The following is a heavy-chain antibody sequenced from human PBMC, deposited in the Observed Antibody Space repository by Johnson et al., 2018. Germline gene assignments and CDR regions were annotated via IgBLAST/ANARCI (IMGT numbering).Heavy chain of an antibody. V-gene: IGHV3-23*04. D-gene: IGHD3-22*01. CDR2: ISGTGGSA. CDR3: AKTYYYNSKWEGFDY. J-gene: IGHJ4*02. CDR1: GFTFSNYA. Sequence: EQLVQAGGGLVQPGGSLRLSCAASGFTFSNYAMSWVRQAPGKGLEWVSTISGTGGSAYYADSVKGRFTISRDNSKNTLYLQMNSLRAEDTTVYYCAKTYYYNSKWEGFDYWGQGTLVTVSS.